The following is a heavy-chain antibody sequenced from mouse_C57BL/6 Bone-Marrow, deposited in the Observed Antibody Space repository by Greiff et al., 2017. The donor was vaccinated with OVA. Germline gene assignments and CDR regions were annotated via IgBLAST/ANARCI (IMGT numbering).Heavy chain of an antibody. CDR2: IYPGSGST. Sequence: QVHVKQPGAELVKPGASVKMSCKASGYTFTSYWITWVKQRPGQGLEWIGDIYPGSGSTNYNEKFKSKATLTVDTSSSTAYMQLSSLTSEDSAVYYCARIHLEAMDYWGQGTSVTVSS. CDR3: ARIHLEAMDY. V-gene: IGHV1-55*01. CDR1: GYTFTSYW. J-gene: IGHJ4*01.